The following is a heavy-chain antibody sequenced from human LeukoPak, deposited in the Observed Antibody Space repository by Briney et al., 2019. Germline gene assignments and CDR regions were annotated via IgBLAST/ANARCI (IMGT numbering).Heavy chain of an antibody. CDR2: ISSSSATI. J-gene: IGHJ4*02. Sequence: GGSLRLSCVASGFTFNTYSMNWFRQAPGKGLEWISYISSSSATIYFPDSVKGRFTISRDNAKNSLYLQMNSLRAEDTAVYYCARGRDLFDYWGQGTLVIVSS. CDR3: ARGRDLFDY. CDR1: GFTFNTYS. V-gene: IGHV3-48*04.